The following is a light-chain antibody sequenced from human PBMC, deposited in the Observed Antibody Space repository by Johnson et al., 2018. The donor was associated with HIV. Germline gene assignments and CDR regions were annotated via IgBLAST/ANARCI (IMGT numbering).Light chain of an antibody. CDR2: DNN. CDR1: SSNIGNNY. CDR3: GPWDSSLSAYV. V-gene: IGLV1-51*01. Sequence: QSVLTKPPSVSAAPGQKVTISCSGSSSNIGNNYVSWYQQLPGTAPKLLIYDNNKRPSGIPDRFSGSKSGTSATLGITGLQTGDEADYYCGPWDSSLSAYVFGTVTKVTVL. J-gene: IGLJ1*01.